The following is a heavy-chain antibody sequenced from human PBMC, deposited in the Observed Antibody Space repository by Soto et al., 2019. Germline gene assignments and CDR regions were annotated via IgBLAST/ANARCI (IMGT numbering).Heavy chain of an antibody. CDR1: GDSISSSSYH. V-gene: IGHV4-39*01. Sequence: KPSETLSLTCSVSGDSISSSSYHWGWIRQPPGKGLEWIGTISYSGNTYYKSSLKSRVTISVDTSKNQFSLKLSSVTAADTAVYYCASTRLVATSVWYWGQGTMVTVYS. J-gene: IGHJ4*02. CDR2: ISYSGNT. D-gene: IGHD5-12*01. CDR3: ASTRLVATSVWY.